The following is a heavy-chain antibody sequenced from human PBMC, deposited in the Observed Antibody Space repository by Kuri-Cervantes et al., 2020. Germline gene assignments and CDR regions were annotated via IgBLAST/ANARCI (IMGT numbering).Heavy chain of an antibody. J-gene: IGHJ4*02. CDR1: GFTFDDYA. V-gene: IGHV3-43D*04. Sequence: GESLKISCEASGFTFDDYAMHWVRQAPGKGLEWVSFISWDGSSTYYADSVKGRFTISRDNNINALYLQMNSLRAEDTAFYYCTKPISGRDRGFDYWGQGTRVTVSS. CDR2: ISWDGSST. D-gene: IGHD1-14*01. CDR3: TKPISGRDRGFDY.